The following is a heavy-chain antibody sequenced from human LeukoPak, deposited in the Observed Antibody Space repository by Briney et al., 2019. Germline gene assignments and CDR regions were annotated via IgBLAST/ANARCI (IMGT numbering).Heavy chain of an antibody. D-gene: IGHD3-3*01. Sequence: GSLRLSCAASGFTFSSYSMNWVRQAPGKGLEWVSSISSSSSYIYYADSVKGRFTISRDNAKNSLYLQMNSLRAEDTAVYYYARATGITIFGVVRKDYGMDVWGQGTTVTVSS. CDR3: ARATGITIFGVVRKDYGMDV. V-gene: IGHV3-21*01. J-gene: IGHJ6*01. CDR1: GFTFSSYS. CDR2: ISSSSSYI.